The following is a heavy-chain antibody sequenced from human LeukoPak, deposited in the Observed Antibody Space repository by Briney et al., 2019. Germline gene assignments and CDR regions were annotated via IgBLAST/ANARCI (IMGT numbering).Heavy chain of an antibody. Sequence: GGSLRLSCAASGFTFSSYWMSWVRQAPGKGLEWVANIKQDGSEKYYVDSVKGRFTISRDNSKNTLYLQMNSLRAEDTAVYYCAKDHPLSLVVPAAMLADYWGQGTLVTVSS. J-gene: IGHJ4*02. V-gene: IGHV3-7*03. CDR1: GFTFSSYW. CDR2: IKQDGSEK. D-gene: IGHD2-2*01. CDR3: AKDHPLSLVVPAAMLADY.